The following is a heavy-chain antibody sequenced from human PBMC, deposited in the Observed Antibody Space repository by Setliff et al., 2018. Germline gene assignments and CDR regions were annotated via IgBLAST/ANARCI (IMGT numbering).Heavy chain of an antibody. V-gene: IGHV4-38-2*02. CDR3: ARDLGHGGDSDY. D-gene: IGHD2-21*02. J-gene: IGHJ4*02. Sequence: SETLSLTCTVSGYSISSGYIWGWIRQPPGKGLEWVGNIGHTGSISYNPSLKSRLTISRDTSKNQVSLKLNSVTATDTAVYYCARDLGHGGDSDYWGQGIQVTVSS. CDR1: GYSISSGYI. CDR2: IGHTGSI.